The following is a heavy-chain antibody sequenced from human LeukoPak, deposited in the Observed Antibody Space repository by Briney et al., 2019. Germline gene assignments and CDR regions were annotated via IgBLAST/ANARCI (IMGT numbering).Heavy chain of an antibody. Sequence: GGSLRLSCAASGFTFSSYAMSWVRQAPGKGLQWVSAITGGGGSTYYADSVKGRFTISRDNSKNMLYLQMNSLRAEDTAIYYCAKGALGYCSGGSCYPYYWGQGTLVTVSS. V-gene: IGHV3-23*01. CDR1: GFTFSSYA. CDR3: AKGALGYCSGGSCYPYY. CDR2: ITGGGGST. D-gene: IGHD2-15*01. J-gene: IGHJ4*02.